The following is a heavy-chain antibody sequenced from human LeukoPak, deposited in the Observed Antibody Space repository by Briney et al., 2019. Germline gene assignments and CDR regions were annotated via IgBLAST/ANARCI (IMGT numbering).Heavy chain of an antibody. J-gene: IGHJ6*03. CDR3: ARDIFVSYWDYYYMDV. D-gene: IGHD1-26*01. V-gene: IGHV3-23*01. Sequence: GGSLRLSCAASGFTFSSYAMSWVRQAPGKGLEWVSGILDSGYSTYYANSVKGRFTISRDNSKNTLYLQMNSLRAEDTAVYYCARDIFVSYWDYYYMDVWGKGTTVTVSS. CDR1: GFTFSSYA. CDR2: ILDSGYST.